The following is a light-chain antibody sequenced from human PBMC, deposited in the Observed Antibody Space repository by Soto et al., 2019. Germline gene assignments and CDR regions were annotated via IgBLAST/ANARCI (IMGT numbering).Light chain of an antibody. V-gene: IGKV3-15*01. CDR2: GAS. J-gene: IGKJ2*01. Sequence: EIVMTQSPATLSVSPGERATLSCRASQSVSSNLSWYQQKPPQAPSLLIYGASTRATGSPARISGSGSGTEFTLTISSLQSEDVAVYYCQQYNNWPPYTFGQGTKLEIK. CDR1: QSVSSN. CDR3: QQYNNWPPYT.